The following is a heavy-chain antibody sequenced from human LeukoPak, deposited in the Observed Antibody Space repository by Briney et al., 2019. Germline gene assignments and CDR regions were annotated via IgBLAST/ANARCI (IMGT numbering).Heavy chain of an antibody. CDR2: IYSGGST. CDR3: ARSTRAIAFDI. V-gene: IGHV3-66*01. J-gene: IGHJ3*02. Sequence: GGSLRLSCAASGFTVSSNYMSWVRQAPGKGLEWVSVIYSGGSTYYADSVKGRFTISRDNAKNSLYLQMNSLRAEDTAVYYCARSTRAIAFDIWGQGTMVTVSS. CDR1: GFTVSSNY. D-gene: IGHD2-2*01.